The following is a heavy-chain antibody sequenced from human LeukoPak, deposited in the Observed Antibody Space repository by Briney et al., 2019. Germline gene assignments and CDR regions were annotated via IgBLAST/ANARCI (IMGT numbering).Heavy chain of an antibody. Sequence: ASVKVSCKPSVYTFTSYGISWVRQAPGQGREWMGWISAYNGNTNYAHKLQGRVTITTDTSTSTAYMELRSLRSDDTAVYYCARVIVESEYYYDSSGYRANWFDPWGQGTLVTVSS. CDR3: ARVIVESEYYYDSSGYRANWFDP. J-gene: IGHJ5*02. V-gene: IGHV1-18*01. CDR1: VYTFTSYG. CDR2: ISAYNGNT. D-gene: IGHD3-22*01.